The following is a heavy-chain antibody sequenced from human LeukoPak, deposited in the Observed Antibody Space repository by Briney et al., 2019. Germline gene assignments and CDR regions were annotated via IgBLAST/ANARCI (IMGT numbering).Heavy chain of an antibody. CDR3: ARVSVGDYYYYYYYMDV. J-gene: IGHJ6*03. D-gene: IGHD4-17*01. CDR2: INSDGSST. Sequence: GGSLRLSCAASGFTFSSYGMHWVRQAPGKGLVWVSRINSDGSSTSYADSVKGRFTISRDNAKNTLYLQMNSLRAEDTAVYYCARVSVGDYYYYYYYMDVWGKGTTVTVSS. CDR1: GFTFSSYG. V-gene: IGHV3-74*01.